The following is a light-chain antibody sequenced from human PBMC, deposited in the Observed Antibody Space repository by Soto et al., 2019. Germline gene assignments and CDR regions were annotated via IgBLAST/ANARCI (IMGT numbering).Light chain of an antibody. CDR1: QSVNKH. CDR2: DTS. J-gene: IGKJ3*01. Sequence: DNVLTLSPSTVSVTTGERATLSCRASQSVNKHLAWYQHKPGQAPRLLIYDTSYRATGIPARFSGSGSGTDFTLTISSLDPEDLAVYYCQLRGTFGPGTNVDI. V-gene: IGKV3-11*01. CDR3: QLRGT.